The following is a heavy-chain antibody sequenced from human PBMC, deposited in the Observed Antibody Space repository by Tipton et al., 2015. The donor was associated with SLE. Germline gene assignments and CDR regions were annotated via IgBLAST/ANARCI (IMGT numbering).Heavy chain of an antibody. D-gene: IGHD6-13*01. CDR1: GFPFSVYA. J-gene: IGHJ3*02. CDR2: IVYRDDTT. Sequence: SLRLSCAASGFPFSVYAMTWVRQAPGKGLEWVSIVYRDDTTYCAGSVKGRFTISRDNSRDTLYLQMISLRPEDTAVYYCATSPYISNWVRGNIWGQGTMVTVS. CDR3: ATSPYISNWVRGNI. V-gene: IGHV3-23*03.